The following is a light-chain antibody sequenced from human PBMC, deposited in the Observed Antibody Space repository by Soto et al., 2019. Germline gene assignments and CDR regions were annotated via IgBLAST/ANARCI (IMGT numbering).Light chain of an antibody. CDR1: QCISNA. J-gene: IGKJ4*01. V-gene: IGKV1-5*03. Sequence: DSQMTQPPSTLSASVGDRVTIACRASQCISNALAWYQQKPGKAPNLLVYRASSLDSGVPLRFSSSGSGTEFTLTVSSLQPVDFATYFVRQYVSYPVTFGGGTKVEMK. CDR2: RAS. CDR3: RQYVSYPVT.